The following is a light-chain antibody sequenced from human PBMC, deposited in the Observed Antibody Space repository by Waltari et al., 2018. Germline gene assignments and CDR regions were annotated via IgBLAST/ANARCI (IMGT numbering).Light chain of an antibody. CDR1: SSNIGSYYH. J-gene: IGLJ1*01. CDR3: QSFDSSLDGYV. V-gene: IGLV1-40*01. Sequence: QSVLTQPPSVSGAPGQRVTISCTGSSSNIGSYYHVHWYQHFPGTAPKVLIYANNNRPSGVPDRFSGSKSGASASLAITGLQAEDEADYYCQSFDSSLDGYVFGTGTKVTVL. CDR2: ANN.